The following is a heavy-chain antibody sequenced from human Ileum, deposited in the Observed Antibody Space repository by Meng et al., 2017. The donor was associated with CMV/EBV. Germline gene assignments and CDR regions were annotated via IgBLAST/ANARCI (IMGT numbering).Heavy chain of an antibody. D-gene: IGHD1-1*01. CDR2: ISYDGSNK. CDR1: GFTFSSYA. Sequence: GGSLRLSCAASGFTFSSYAMHWVRQAPGKGLEWVAVISYDGSNKYYADSVRGRFTISRDNSQNTLFLQLNSLRAEDTAVYYCATELKLAAWINWGQGTLVTVSS. CDR3: ATELKLAAWIN. J-gene: IGHJ4*02. V-gene: IGHV3-30*04.